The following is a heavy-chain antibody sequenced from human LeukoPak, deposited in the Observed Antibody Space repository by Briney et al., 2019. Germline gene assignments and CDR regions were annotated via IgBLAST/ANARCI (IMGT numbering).Heavy chain of an antibody. J-gene: IGHJ4*02. CDR2: FDPEDGET. Sequence: ASVKVSCKVSGYTLTELSMHWVRQAPGKGLGWMGGFDPEDGETIYAQKFQGRVTMTEDTSTDTAYMELSSLRSEDTAVCYCATTLGGVIAMGYWGQGTLVTVSS. CDR1: GYTLTELS. CDR3: ATTLGGVIAMGY. V-gene: IGHV1-24*01. D-gene: IGHD3-16*02.